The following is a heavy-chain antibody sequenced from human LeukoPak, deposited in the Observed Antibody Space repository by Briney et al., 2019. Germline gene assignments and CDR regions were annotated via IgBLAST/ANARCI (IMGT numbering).Heavy chain of an antibody. Sequence: GSLRLSCAASGFTFSSYAMHWVRQAPGKGLEWVAVISYDGSNKYYADSVKGRFTISRDNSKNTLYLQMNSLRAEDTAVYYCARDGDFWSGYGPLDYWGQGTLVTVSS. CDR1: GFTFSSYA. CDR3: ARDGDFWSGYGPLDY. V-gene: IGHV3-30-3*01. D-gene: IGHD3-3*01. J-gene: IGHJ4*02. CDR2: ISYDGSNK.